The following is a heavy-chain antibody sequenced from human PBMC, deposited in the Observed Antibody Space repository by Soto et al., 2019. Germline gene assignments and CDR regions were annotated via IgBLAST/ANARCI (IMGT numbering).Heavy chain of an antibody. V-gene: IGHV3-23*01. CDR2: ISTSGGST. CDR3: SLSDRYYGMDV. Sequence: LRLSFADSGFTLSRYDMSWVLQAPLKVLEWVPSISTSGGSTYYADSVKGRFNISRDNSNNTLYLQMNSLRAEDTAVYYCSLSDRYYGMDVWGLGTTVTDSS. CDR1: GFTLSRYD. J-gene: IGHJ6*02.